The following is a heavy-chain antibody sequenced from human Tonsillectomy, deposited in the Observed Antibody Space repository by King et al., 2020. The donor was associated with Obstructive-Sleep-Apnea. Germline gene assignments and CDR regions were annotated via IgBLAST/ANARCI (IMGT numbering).Heavy chain of an antibody. Sequence: VQLVESGGGVVQPGRSLRLSCAASGFTFSSYAMHWVRQAPRKGLEWVAVILYDCSNKYYADSVKGRFTISRDNSKNTLYLQMNSRRAGDTAVYYCARDEGSGYVDYWGQGTLVTVSS. CDR2: ILYDCSNK. CDR1: GFTFSSYA. J-gene: IGHJ4*02. D-gene: IGHD3-3*01. V-gene: IGHV3-30*04. CDR3: ARDEGSGYVDY.